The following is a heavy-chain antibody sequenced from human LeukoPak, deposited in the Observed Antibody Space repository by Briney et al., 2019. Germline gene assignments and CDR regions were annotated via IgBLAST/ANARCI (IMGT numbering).Heavy chain of an antibody. Sequence: SETLSLTCTVSGGSISNYYWNWIRQPAGKGLEWIGYISYSGSTNYNPSLKSRVTISIDTSKNQFSLKLSSVTAADTAVYYCARYSSGWIDYWGQGTLVTVSS. CDR2: ISYSGST. CDR1: GGSISNYY. D-gene: IGHD6-19*01. V-gene: IGHV4-59*01. J-gene: IGHJ4*02. CDR3: ARYSSGWIDY.